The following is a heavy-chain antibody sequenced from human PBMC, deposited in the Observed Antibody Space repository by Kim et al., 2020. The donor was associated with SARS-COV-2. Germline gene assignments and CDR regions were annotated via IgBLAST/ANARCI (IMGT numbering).Heavy chain of an antibody. CDR2: LSRRSIYI. CDR3: ARNFQT. V-gene: IGHV3-21*01. Sequence: GGSLRLSCAASDLTSVAIGRNWVPRPPGRGWEWVSSLSRRSIYIYNADPVRAGFTISRNNPKNPRYLKIKTLRPGDRAGYYCARNFQTWGQGTRVTFPS. J-gene: IGHJ3*01. CDR1: DLTSVAIG.